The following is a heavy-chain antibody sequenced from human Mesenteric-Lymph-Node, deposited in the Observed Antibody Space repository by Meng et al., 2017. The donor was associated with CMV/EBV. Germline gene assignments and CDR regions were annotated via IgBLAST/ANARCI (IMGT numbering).Heavy chain of an antibody. J-gene: IGHJ4*02. D-gene: IGHD6-19*01. CDR1: GYSFANYW. CDR2: IYPGDSDT. V-gene: IGHV5-51*01. Sequence: CDGFGYSFANYWIGWVRQMPGKGLEWMGIIYPGDSDTRYSPSFQGQVTISADKSINTAYLQWSSLKASDSARYYCARTSYISGRYSYWGQGTLVTVSS. CDR3: ARTSYISGRYSY.